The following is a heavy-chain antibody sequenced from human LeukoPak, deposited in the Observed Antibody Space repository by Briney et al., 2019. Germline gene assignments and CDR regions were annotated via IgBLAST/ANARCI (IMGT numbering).Heavy chain of an antibody. V-gene: IGHV3-7*01. CDR3: ARDYNWGWGP. CDR1: GFTFSHHW. J-gene: IGHJ5*02. Sequence: GGSLRLPCGASGFTFSHHWMSWVRQAPGKGLEWMANISPDGSAKFYVDSVKGRFTISRDNAKSSLYLQLNSLRAEDTAVYYCARDYNWGWGPWGQGTLVTVSS. CDR2: ISPDGSAK. D-gene: IGHD1-1*01.